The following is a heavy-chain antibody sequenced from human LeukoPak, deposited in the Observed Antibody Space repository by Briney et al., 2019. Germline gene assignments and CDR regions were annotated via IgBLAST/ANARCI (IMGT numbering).Heavy chain of an antibody. Sequence: ASVKVSCKVSEYTFSGYYYYMHWVRQAPGLGLEWVGWINPNSGDTNYAQKFQGRVTMTWDTSTTTAYMELRGLRSDDTAMYYCARRSSVITSIDYWGQGTLVTVSS. CDR2: INPNSGDT. CDR3: ARRSSVITSIDY. CDR1: EYTFSGYYYY. D-gene: IGHD2-21*01. J-gene: IGHJ4*02. V-gene: IGHV1-2*02.